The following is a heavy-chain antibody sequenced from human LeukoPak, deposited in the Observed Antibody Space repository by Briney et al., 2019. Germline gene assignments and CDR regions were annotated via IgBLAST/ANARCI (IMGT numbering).Heavy chain of an antibody. CDR3: ARGPQWLDNYYFDY. CDR2: ISAYNGNT. J-gene: IGHJ4*02. Sequence: ASVKVSCKASGYTFTSYGISWVRQAPGQGLEWMGWISAYNGNTNHAQKLQGRVTMTTDTSTSTAYMELRSLRSDDTAVYYCARGPQWLDNYYFDYWGQGTLVTVPS. V-gene: IGHV1-18*01. CDR1: GYTFTSYG. D-gene: IGHD6-19*01.